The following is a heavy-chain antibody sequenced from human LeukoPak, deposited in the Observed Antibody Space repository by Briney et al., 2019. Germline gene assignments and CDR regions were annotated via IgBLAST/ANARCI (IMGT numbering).Heavy chain of an antibody. D-gene: IGHD3-10*01. V-gene: IGHV1-2*02. CDR1: GYTFTGYY. Sequence: ASVKVSCKASGYTFTGYYMHWVRQAPGQGLEWMGWINPNSGGTNYAQKFQGRVTMARDTSISTAYMELSRLRSDDTAVYYCARMGYYYGSGSYYNIAYWGQGTLVTVSS. CDR2: INPNSGGT. J-gene: IGHJ4*02. CDR3: ARMGYYYGSGSYYNIAY.